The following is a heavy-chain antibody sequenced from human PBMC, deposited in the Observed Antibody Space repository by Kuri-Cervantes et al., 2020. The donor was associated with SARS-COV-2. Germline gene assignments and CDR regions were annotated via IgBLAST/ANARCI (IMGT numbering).Heavy chain of an antibody. J-gene: IGHJ6*02. CDR1: GFSFSSFG. CDR2: IRYDGSNK. D-gene: IGHD3-22*01. CDR3: AKDDSSGYGDYYYGMDV. Sequence: GESLKISCAASGFSFSSFGIHWVRQAPGKGLERVAYIRYDGSNKYYADSVKGRFTISRDISKSTLYLQLNNLRAEDTAVYYCAKDDSSGYGDYYYGMDVWGQGTTVTVSS. V-gene: IGHV3-30*02.